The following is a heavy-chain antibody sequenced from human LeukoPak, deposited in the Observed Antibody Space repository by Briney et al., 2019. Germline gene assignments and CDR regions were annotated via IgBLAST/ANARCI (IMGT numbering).Heavy chain of an antibody. J-gene: IGHJ4*02. CDR1: GFTFDDYA. CDR2: ISWNSGSI. D-gene: IGHD6-13*01. V-gene: IGHV3-9*01. CDR3: AKARSSWFVFDY. Sequence: GGSLRLPCAASGFTFDDYAMHWVRQAPGKGLEWVSGISWNSGSIGYADSVKGRFTISRDNAKNSLYLQMNSLRAEDTALYYCAKARSSWFVFDYWGQGTLVTVSS.